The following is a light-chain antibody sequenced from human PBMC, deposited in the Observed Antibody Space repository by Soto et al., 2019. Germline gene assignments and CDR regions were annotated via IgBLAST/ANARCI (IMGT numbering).Light chain of an antibody. CDR2: TAS. J-gene: IGKJ4*01. V-gene: IGKV1-12*01. CDR3: HHAKIFPLT. Sequence: IQMTQSPSSVSASVGDRVTITCRASQDIGYWLAWYQQTPGKAPRLLIYTASTLQSAVPSRFSGSGSGTDFTLSISSLQPEDFATYYCHHAKIFPLTFGGGTKVEIK. CDR1: QDIGYW.